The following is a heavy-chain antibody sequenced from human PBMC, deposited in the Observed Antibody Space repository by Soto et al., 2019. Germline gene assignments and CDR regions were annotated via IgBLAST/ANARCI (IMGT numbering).Heavy chain of an antibody. CDR2: ISGSGGST. D-gene: IGHD1-26*01. CDR3: AKEWELVCDY. J-gene: IGHJ4*02. CDR1: VCTFSSYA. V-gene: IGHV3-23*01. Sequence: GVSMRLSWAASVCTFSSYAMSWVRQAPGKGLEWVSAISGSGGSTYYADSVKGRFTISRDNSKNTLYLQMNSLRAEDTAVYYCAKEWELVCDYRGQGHLVTVSA.